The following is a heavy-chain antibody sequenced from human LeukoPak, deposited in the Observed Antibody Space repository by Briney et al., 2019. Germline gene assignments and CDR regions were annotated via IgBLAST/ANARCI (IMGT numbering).Heavy chain of an antibody. V-gene: IGHV4-59*01. CDR2: IYYSGRT. CDR3: EPGDNWFDP. Sequence: PSETLSLTCTVSGGSISSYYWSWIRQPPGKGLERIGYIYYSGRTNYNPSLKSRVTISVDTSKNQFSLKLSSVTAADTAVYYCEPGDNWFDPWGQGTLVTVSS. CDR1: GGSISSYY. J-gene: IGHJ5*02. D-gene: IGHD3-10*01.